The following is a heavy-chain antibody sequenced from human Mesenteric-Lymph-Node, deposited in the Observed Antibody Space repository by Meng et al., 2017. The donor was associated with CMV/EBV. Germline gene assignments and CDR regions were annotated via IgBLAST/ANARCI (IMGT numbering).Heavy chain of an antibody. CDR3: ARGPRTIVAGGRVGPLDY. V-gene: IGHV3-53*01. CDR2: IYSGGTT. CDR1: GFTVSSNY. Sequence: GESLMISCAASGFTVSSNYMSWVRQAPGKGLEWVAVIYSGGTTYYADSVKGRFTISRDNSKNTLYLQMNSLRAEDTAVYFCARGPRTIVAGGRVGPLDYWGQGTLVTVSS. J-gene: IGHJ4*02. D-gene: IGHD4-11*01.